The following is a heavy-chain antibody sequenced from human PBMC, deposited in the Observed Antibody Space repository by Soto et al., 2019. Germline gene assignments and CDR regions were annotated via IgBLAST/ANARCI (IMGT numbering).Heavy chain of an antibody. V-gene: IGHV3-30-3*01. CDR2: ISYDGSNK. J-gene: IGHJ4*02. CDR3: ASDASRSWYFANIDC. CDR1: GFTFSSYA. Sequence: SLRLSCAASGFTFSSYAVHWVRQAPGEGLEWVAVISYDGSNKYYADSVKGRFTISRDNSKNTLYLHMNSLRAEDTAVYYCASDASRSWYFANIDCWGQGILLTVST. D-gene: IGHD6-19*01.